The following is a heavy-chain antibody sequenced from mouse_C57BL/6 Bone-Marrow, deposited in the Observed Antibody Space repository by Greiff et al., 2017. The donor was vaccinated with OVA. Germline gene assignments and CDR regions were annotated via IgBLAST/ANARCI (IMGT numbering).Heavy chain of an antibody. D-gene: IGHD1-1*01. CDR2: IDPSDSYT. CDR1: GYTFTSYW. CDR3: ARDGGGF. V-gene: IGHV1-50*01. J-gene: IGHJ1*03. Sequence: VQLQQPGAELVKPGASVKLSCKASGYTFTSYWMQWVKQRPGQGLEWIGEIDPSDSYTNYNQKFKGKATLTVDTSSSTAYMQLSSLTSEDSAVYYCARDGGGFWGTGTTVTVSS.